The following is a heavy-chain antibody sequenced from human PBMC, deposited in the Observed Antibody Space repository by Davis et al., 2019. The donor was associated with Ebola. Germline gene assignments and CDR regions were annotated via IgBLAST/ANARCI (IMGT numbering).Heavy chain of an antibody. Sequence: GESLKISCAASGFTFSSYAMHWVRQAPGKGLEWVSAISGSGGSTYYADSVKGRFTISRDNSKNTLYLQMNSLRAEDTAVYYCAKVRSYDAFDIWGQGTMVTVSS. J-gene: IGHJ3*02. CDR2: ISGSGGST. CDR1: GFTFSSYA. V-gene: IGHV3-23*01. CDR3: AKVRSYDAFDI.